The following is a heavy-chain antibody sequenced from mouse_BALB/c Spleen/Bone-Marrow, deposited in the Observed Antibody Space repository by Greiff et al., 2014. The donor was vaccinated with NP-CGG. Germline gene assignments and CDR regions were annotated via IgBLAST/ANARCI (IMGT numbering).Heavy chain of an antibody. CDR3: TTGTRFAY. J-gene: IGHJ3*01. CDR1: GYTFTSYW. V-gene: IGHV1-69*02. D-gene: IGHD2-12*01. Sequence: VQLQQSGAELVRPGASVKLSCKASGYTFTSYWLNWVKQRPGQGLEWIGNIYPSDSYTNYNQKFTDKATLTVDKSSSTAYRQLSSPTSEDSAVYCCTTGTRFAYWGQGTPVTVSA. CDR2: IYPSDSYT.